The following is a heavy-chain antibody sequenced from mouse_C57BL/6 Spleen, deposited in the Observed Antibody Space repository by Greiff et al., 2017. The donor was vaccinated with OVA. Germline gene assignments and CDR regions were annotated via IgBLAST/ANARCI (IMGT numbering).Heavy chain of an antibody. V-gene: IGHV1-61*01. Sequence: QVQLQHPGAELVRPGSSVKLSCKASGYTFTSYWMDWVKQRPGQGLEWIGNIYPSDSETHYNQKFKDKATLTVDKSSSTAYMQLSSLTSEDSAVYYCARSNYYGSSYDYWGQGTTLTVSS. D-gene: IGHD1-1*01. CDR1: GYTFTSYW. CDR2: IYPSDSET. CDR3: ARSNYYGSSYDY. J-gene: IGHJ2*01.